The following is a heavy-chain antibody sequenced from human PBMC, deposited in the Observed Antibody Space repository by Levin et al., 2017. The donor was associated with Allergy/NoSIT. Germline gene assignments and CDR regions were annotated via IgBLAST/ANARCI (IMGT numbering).Heavy chain of an antibody. CDR3: ARVLGGSSSPYYYYGMDV. D-gene: IGHD6-6*01. Sequence: GGSLRLSCAASGFTFSSYSMNWVRQAPGKGLEWVSSISSSSSYIYYADSVKGRFTISRDNAKNSLYLQMNSLRAEDTAVYYCARVLGGSSSPYYYYGMDVWGQGTTVTVSS. CDR1: GFTFSSYS. J-gene: IGHJ6*02. CDR2: ISSSSSYI. V-gene: IGHV3-21*01.